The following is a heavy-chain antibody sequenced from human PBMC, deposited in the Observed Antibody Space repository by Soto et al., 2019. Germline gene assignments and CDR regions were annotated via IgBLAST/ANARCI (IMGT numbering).Heavy chain of an antibody. J-gene: IGHJ5*02. D-gene: IGHD2-2*02. V-gene: IGHV4-34*01. CDR3: ARDQRLVAVPAARPHWFDP. CDR2: INHSGST. CDR1: GGSFSVYY. Sequence: PSETLSLTCAVYGGSFSVYYWSWMRQPPGKGLEWIGEINHSGSTNYNPSLKSRVTISVDTSKNQFSLKLSSVTAADTAVYYCARDQRLVAVPAARPHWFDPWGQGTGVTVSS.